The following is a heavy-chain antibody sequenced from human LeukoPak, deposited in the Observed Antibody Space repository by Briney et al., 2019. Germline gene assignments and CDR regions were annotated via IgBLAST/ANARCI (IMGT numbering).Heavy chain of an antibody. CDR2: IYDSGST. D-gene: IGHD6-6*01. V-gene: IGHV4-59*01. CDR1: GGSTSSYY. Sequence: SETLSLTCTVSGGSTSSYYWSWIRQPPGKGLEWIGFIYDSGSTYYNPSLKSRVTISVDTSKNQFSLKLSSVTAADTAMYYCALYSSSSDYWGQGTLVTVSS. CDR3: ALYSSSSDY. J-gene: IGHJ4*02.